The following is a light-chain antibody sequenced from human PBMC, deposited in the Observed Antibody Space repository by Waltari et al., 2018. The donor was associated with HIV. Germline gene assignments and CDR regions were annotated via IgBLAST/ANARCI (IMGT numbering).Light chain of an antibody. J-gene: IGLJ3*02. CDR1: RSDVGSYNL. CDR2: EVT. CDR3: CSYGGSSPHWV. V-gene: IGLV2-23*02. Sequence: QSALTQPASVSGSPGQSITISCTGTRSDVGSYNLVSWYQQYPGKAPKLMIYEVTKRPSGVSNRFSGSKSGNTASLTISGLQAEDEADYYCCSYGGSSPHWVFGGGTNLIVL.